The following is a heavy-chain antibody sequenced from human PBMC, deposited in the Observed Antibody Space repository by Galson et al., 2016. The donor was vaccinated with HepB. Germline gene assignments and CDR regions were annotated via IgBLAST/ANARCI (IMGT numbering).Heavy chain of an antibody. CDR1: GGTMSNNNYY. CDR3: ARGGGYSGYEILDYFDY. J-gene: IGHJ4*02. Sequence: LSLTCTVSGGTMSNNNYYWGWLRQSPGKGLEWIGSIHYSESTYYNPSLKSRVSISVDTSKKQFSLNLSSVTAADTAVYYCARGGGYSGYEILDYFDYWGQGTSVTVSS. CDR2: IHYSEST. V-gene: IGHV4-39*01. D-gene: IGHD5-12*01.